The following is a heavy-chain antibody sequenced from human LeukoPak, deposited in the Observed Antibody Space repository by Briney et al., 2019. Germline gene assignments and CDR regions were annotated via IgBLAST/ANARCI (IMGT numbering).Heavy chain of an antibody. CDR1: GYTFTSYG. J-gene: IGHJ4*02. D-gene: IGHD3-10*01. CDR3: ATDLTPGVYYY. V-gene: IGHV1-18*01. CDR2: ISVYIGNT. Sequence: ASVKVSCKASGYTFTSYGISWVRQAPGQGLEWMGWISVYIGNTNYAQKFQGRVTMTTDTSTSTAYMELRSLRSDDTAVYYCATDLTPGVYYYWGQGTLVTVSS.